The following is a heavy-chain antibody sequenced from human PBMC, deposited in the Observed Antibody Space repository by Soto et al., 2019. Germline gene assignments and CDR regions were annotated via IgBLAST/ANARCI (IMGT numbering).Heavy chain of an antibody. V-gene: IGHV3-48*02. Sequence: PWWSLGLCCAASGFTFRSYGVNGVRQAPGKGLEWVSYISSSTIYYADSVKGRFTISRDNAKNSLYLQMNSLRDEDTAVYYCARDCSSGWYGYWGQGTLVTVSS. J-gene: IGHJ4*02. CDR3: ARDCSSGWYGY. CDR1: GFTFRSYG. D-gene: IGHD6-19*01. CDR2: ISSSTI.